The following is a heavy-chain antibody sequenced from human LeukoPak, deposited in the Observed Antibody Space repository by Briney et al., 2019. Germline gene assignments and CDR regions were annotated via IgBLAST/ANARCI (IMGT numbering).Heavy chain of an antibody. CDR3: ARVVGVQGWFDP. CDR1: GYTFTGYH. D-gene: IGHD2-15*01. Sequence: ASVKVSCKASGYTFTGYHIHWVRQAPGQGLEWMGWINPNSGGTNYAQKFQGRVTMTRDTSISTAYMELSRLRFDDTAVYYCARVVGVQGWFDPWGQGTLVTVSS. CDR2: INPNSGGT. V-gene: IGHV1-2*02. J-gene: IGHJ5*02.